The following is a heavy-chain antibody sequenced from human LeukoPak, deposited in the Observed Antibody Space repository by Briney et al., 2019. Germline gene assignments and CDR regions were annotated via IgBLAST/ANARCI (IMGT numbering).Heavy chain of an antibody. CDR2: VYYSGST. V-gene: IGHV4-59*08. Sequence: SETLSLTCTVSGGSISSYYWSWIRQPPGKGLEWIGYVYYSGSTSYTPSLKSRVTISVDTSSNQFSLKLSSVTAADTAVYYCAKAPVLYYFDSWGQGTLVTVSS. CDR3: AKAPVLYYFDS. J-gene: IGHJ4*02. D-gene: IGHD6-6*01. CDR1: GGSISSYY.